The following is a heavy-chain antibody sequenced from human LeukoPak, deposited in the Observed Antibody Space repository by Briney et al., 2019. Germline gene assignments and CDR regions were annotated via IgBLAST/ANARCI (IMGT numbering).Heavy chain of an antibody. Sequence: SETLSLTCAVYGGSFSGYYWSWIRQPPGKGLEWIGEINHSGSTNYNPSLKSRVTISVDTSKNQFSLKLSSVTAADTAVYYCARGEVKPRRTGLDFWSAEGYFDYWGQGTLVTVSS. D-gene: IGHD3-3*01. V-gene: IGHV4-34*01. J-gene: IGHJ4*02. CDR2: INHSGST. CDR3: ARGEVKPRRTGLDFWSAEGYFDY. CDR1: GGSFSGYY.